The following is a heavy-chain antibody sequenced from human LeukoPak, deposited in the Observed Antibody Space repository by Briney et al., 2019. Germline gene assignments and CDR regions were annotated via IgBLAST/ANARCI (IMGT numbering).Heavy chain of an antibody. CDR2: IYKGGTP. V-gene: IGHV3-53*01. CDR1: GFIGGSEY. D-gene: IGHD1-1*01. CDR3: ARGTNWNDLSLDS. Sequence: PGGSLRLSCSGSGFIGGSEYMTWVRQAPGKGLEYVSVIYKGGTPEYADSVRGRFTISRDNSKNTLYLQMDSLRADDTAVYYCARGTNWNDLSLDSWGQGTLVTVS. J-gene: IGHJ4*02.